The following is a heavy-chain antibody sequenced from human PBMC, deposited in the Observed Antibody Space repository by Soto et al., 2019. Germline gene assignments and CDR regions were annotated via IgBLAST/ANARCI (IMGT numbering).Heavy chain of an antibody. J-gene: IGHJ6*02. Sequence: QLQLQESGPGLVKPSETLSLTCTVSGGSISSSSYYWGWIRQPPGKGLEWIGSIYYSGSTYYNPSLKSRVTISVDTSKNQFSLKLSSVTAADTAVYYCAPQGLHPDPYGMDVWGQGTTVTVSS. V-gene: IGHV4-39*01. CDR3: APQGLHPDPYGMDV. CDR1: GGSISSSSYY. CDR2: IYYSGST.